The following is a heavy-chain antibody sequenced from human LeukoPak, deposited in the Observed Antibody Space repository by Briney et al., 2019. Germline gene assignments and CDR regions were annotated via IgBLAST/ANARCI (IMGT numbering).Heavy chain of an antibody. V-gene: IGHV1-18*01. Sequence: GASVKVSCKASGYTFTSYGISWVRQAPGQGLEWMGWISAYNGNTNYAQKLQGRVTMTTDTSTSTAYMELRSLRSDDTAVYYCARDALIRGVMLLGNDYWGQGTLVTVSS. CDR2: ISAYNGNT. J-gene: IGHJ4*02. CDR1: GYTFTSYG. CDR3: ARDALIRGVMLLGNDY. D-gene: IGHD3-10*01.